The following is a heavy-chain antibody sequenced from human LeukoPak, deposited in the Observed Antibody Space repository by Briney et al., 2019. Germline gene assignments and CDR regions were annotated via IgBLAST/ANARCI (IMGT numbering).Heavy chain of an antibody. Sequence: GGSLRLSCAASGFTFSSYAMHWVRQAPGKGLEWVALISYDGSSKYYADSVKGRIIISRDNSKNIMNLQMNSLRTEDTAVYYCARQYYYGSGNGLDVWGQGTTVTVSS. J-gene: IGHJ6*02. CDR1: GFTFSSYA. CDR3: ARQYYYGSGNGLDV. D-gene: IGHD3-10*01. CDR2: ISYDGSSK. V-gene: IGHV3-30*04.